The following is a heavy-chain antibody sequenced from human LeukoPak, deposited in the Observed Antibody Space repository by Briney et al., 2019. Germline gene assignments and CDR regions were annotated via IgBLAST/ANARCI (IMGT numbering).Heavy chain of an antibody. V-gene: IGHV4-4*07. CDR3: ARGGDFRFFNWFDP. CDR2: IYTSGST. D-gene: IGHD3-3*01. CDR1: GGSISSYY. J-gene: IGHJ5*02. Sequence: SETLSLTCTVSGGSISSYYWSWIRQPAGKGLEWIGRIYTSGSTNYNPSLKSRVTMSVDTPKNQFSLKLSSVTAADTAVYYCARGGDFRFFNWFDPWGQGTLVTVYS.